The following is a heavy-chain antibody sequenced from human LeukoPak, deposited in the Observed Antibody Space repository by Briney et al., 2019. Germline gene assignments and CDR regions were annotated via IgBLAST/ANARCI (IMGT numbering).Heavy chain of an antibody. CDR1: GFTFSASP. Sequence: QPGGSLRLSCAASGFTFSASPIHWVRQASGKGLEWVGRIGSKANSYATGYAASVRGRFTISRDDSNNAAYLQMNSLKTEDTAVYYCARQYSSSWYYFDYWGHGMLVTVSS. CDR2: IGSKANSYAT. V-gene: IGHV3-73*01. CDR3: ARQYSSSWYYFDY. D-gene: IGHD6-13*01. J-gene: IGHJ4*01.